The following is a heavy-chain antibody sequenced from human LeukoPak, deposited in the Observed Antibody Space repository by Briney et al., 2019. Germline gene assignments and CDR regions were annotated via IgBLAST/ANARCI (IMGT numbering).Heavy chain of an antibody. V-gene: IGHV3-48*03. D-gene: IGHD5-12*01. Sequence: GGSLRLSCAASGFTFSSYEMNWVRQAPGKGLEWVSYISSSGSTIYYADSVEGRFTISRDNAKNSLYLQMNSLRAEDTAVYYCARAGRGGLDVWGKGTTVTISS. CDR3: ARAGRGGLDV. CDR2: ISSSGSTI. CDR1: GFTFSSYE. J-gene: IGHJ6*04.